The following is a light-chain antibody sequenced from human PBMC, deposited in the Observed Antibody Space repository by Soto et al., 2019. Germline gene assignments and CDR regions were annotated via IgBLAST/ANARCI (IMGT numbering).Light chain of an antibody. CDR1: QSVAGN. CDR3: QQYHNWWT. J-gene: IGKJ1*01. CDR2: GVS. Sequence: EIVMTQSPATLSVSPGETATLSCRASQSVAGNLAWYQQKPGQPPRLLIYGVSTRATGVPARFSGSGSETDFSLTISSLQIEDFAVYYCQQYHNWWTFGQGTKVDIK. V-gene: IGKV3-15*01.